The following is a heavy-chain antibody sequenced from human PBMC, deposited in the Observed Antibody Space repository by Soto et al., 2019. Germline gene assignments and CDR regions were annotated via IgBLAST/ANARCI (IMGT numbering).Heavy chain of an antibody. J-gene: IGHJ4*02. Sequence: ASVKVSCKASGYTFTSYDINWVRQATGQGLEWMGWMNPNGGNTGYAQKFQGRVTMTRNTSISTAYMELSSLRSEDTAVYYCARGGLRLIGYYFDYWGQGTLVTVSS. CDR2: MNPNGGNT. CDR3: ARGGLRLIGYYFDY. CDR1: GYTFTSYD. V-gene: IGHV1-8*01. D-gene: IGHD5-12*01.